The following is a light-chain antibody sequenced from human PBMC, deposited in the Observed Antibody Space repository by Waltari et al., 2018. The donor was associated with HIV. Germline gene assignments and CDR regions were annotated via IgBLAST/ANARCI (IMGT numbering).Light chain of an antibody. Sequence: SYVVTQPPSVSVAPGQTARITCGGNNIGTKSVHWYQQKPGQAPVLVVYDDSDRPSGIPERFSGSNSGNTATLTISRVEAGDEADYNCQVWDSSSDNLVVFGGGTKLTVL. CDR2: DDS. CDR3: QVWDSSSDNLVV. V-gene: IGLV3-21*02. CDR1: NIGTKS. J-gene: IGLJ2*01.